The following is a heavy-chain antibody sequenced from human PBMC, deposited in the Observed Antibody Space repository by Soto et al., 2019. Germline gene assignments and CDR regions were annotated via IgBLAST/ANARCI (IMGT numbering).Heavy chain of an antibody. V-gene: IGHV1-69*14. J-gene: IGHJ4*02. CDR2: IVPIVDTS. Sequence: QVQLVQSGAEVRQPASSVKVSCKTSGGTFSSYAISWVRQAPGQGLGWMGGIVPIVDTSTYAQKFQGRVTITADKSKSTVYMELSSLRSDDTAVYYCVRVVAIPGYPDNWGQGTLVTVSS. CDR3: VRVVAIPGYPDN. D-gene: IGHD5-12*01. CDR1: GGTFSSYA.